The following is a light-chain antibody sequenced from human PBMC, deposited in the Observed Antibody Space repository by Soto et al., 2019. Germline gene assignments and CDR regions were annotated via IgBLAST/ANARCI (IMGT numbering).Light chain of an antibody. CDR2: TTS. V-gene: IGKV1-39*01. CDR1: QSFDKY. Sequence: DIQLTQSPSSLSASVGDRVTITCRARQSFDKYLHWYQQKPGKAPKLLIFTTSNLHTGVPSRFSGSGSGTDFTLNISGLHPEDSATYFCQHTYSNPYTFGQGTKLEI. CDR3: QHTYSNPYT. J-gene: IGKJ2*01.